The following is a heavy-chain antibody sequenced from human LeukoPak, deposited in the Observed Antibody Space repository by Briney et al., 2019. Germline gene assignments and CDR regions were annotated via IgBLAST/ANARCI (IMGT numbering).Heavy chain of an antibody. D-gene: IGHD2-2*01. CDR1: GGSISSSSYY. J-gene: IGHJ6*02. V-gene: IGHV4-39*07. CDR2: IYYSGST. CDR3: ARDQSQDIVVVRAPGGMDV. Sequence: SETLSLTCTVSGGSISSSSYYWGWIRQPPGKGLEWIGSIYYSGSTYYNPSLKSRVTISVDTSKNQFSLKLSFVTAADTAVYYCARDQSQDIVVVRAPGGMDVWGQGTTVTVSS.